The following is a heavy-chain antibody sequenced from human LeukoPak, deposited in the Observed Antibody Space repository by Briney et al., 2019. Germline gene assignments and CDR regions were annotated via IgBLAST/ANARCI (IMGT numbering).Heavy chain of an antibody. Sequence: SETLSLTCTVSGGSISTDDYYWSWIRQPPGKGLEWIGYIYFGGSAYYNPSLESRVTISVDTSKNQFSLKLSSVTAADTAVYYCARLWGTYRFPFDYWGQGTLVTVSS. CDR2: IYFGGSA. D-gene: IGHD3-16*02. CDR1: GGSISTDDYY. CDR3: ARLWGTYRFPFDY. V-gene: IGHV4-30-4*08. J-gene: IGHJ4*02.